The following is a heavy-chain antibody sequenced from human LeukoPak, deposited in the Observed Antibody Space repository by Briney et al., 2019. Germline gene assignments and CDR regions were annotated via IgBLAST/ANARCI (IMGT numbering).Heavy chain of an antibody. J-gene: IGHJ4*02. D-gene: IGHD6-19*01. CDR3: ARDVSSGWLDLDY. CDR1: GFTFSSYW. V-gene: IGHV3-74*03. Sequence: GGSLRLSCAASGFTFSSYWMHWVRQAPGKGLMWVSGINTDGSSTMYADSVKGRFTISRDNAKNTLYLQMNSLRGEDAAVYYCARDVSSGWLDLDYWGQGTLVTVSS. CDR2: INTDGSST.